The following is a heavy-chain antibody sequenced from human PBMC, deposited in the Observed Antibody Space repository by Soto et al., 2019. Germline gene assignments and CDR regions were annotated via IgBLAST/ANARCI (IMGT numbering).Heavy chain of an antibody. CDR3: EKDPGSTIDY. CDR2: IKRDGSET. V-gene: IGHV3-7*03. D-gene: IGHD3-10*01. J-gene: IGHJ4*02. Sequence: LRLSCAAPTFIFSTYWMTWVRQAPGKGLEWVANIKRDGSETHYADSVKGRFTISRDNAKNSLYLQMNSLRVEDTAVYYCEKDPGSTIDYWGQGTLVTVSS. CDR1: TFIFSTYW.